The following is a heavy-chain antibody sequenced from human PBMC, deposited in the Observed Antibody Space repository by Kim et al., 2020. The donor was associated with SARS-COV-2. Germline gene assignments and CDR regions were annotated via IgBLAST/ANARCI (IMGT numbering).Heavy chain of an antibody. J-gene: IGHJ4*02. CDR3: ARDHRSCSTITCYGEAFDY. D-gene: IGHD2-2*01. Sequence: ASVKVSCKASGYTFTNYAIHWMRQAPGQRLEWMGWINSDSVNTKYSQMCQARVTITRDTSATKAYRELSNLSSEDTAVYYCARDHRSCSTITCYGEAFDYWGQGTLVTVSS. V-gene: IGHV1-3*01. CDR1: GYTFTNYA. CDR2: INSDSVNT.